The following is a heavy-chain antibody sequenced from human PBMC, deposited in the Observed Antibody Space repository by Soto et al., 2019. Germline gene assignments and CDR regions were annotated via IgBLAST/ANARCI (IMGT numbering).Heavy chain of an antibody. CDR3: ARDSIVVVPAAMGGMDV. CDR1: GGSVSSGSYY. CDR2: IYYSGST. D-gene: IGHD2-2*01. Sequence: SETLSLTCTVSGGSVSSGSYYWSWIRQPPGKGLEWIGYIYYSGSTNYNPSLKSRVTISVDTSKNQFSLKLSSVTAADTAVYYCARDSIVVVPAAMGGMDVWGQGTTVTVSS. V-gene: IGHV4-61*01. J-gene: IGHJ6*02.